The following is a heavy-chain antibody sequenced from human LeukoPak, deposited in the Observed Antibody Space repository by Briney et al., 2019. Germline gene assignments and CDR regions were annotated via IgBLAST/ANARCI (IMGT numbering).Heavy chain of an antibody. D-gene: IGHD3-10*01. CDR2: IYPGESDT. CDR1: GYGFTSYW. J-gene: IGHJ5*02. CDR3: ARRGGMVRGVMRRDWFAP. Sequence: GEALQISCKGSGYGFTSYWIGWVRPVPGKGGEWRGIIYPGESDTRYRPSFRGQVPISADKSITTAYLQSTSLKASDTAMYYCARRGGMVRGVMRRDWFAPWGQGTLVTVSS. V-gene: IGHV5-51*01.